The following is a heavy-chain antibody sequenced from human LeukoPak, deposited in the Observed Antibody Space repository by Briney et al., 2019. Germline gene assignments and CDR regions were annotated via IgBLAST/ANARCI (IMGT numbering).Heavy chain of an antibody. V-gene: IGHV1-8*01. D-gene: IGHD6-13*01. CDR3: ARGRRQLGAGLYYHYYMDV. CDR2: MNPNSGNT. Sequence: ASVKVSCKASGYTFTSYDINWVRQATGQGLEWMGWMNPNSGNTGYAQKFQGRVTMTRNTSISTAYMELSSLRSEDTAVYYCARGRRQLGAGLYYHYYMDVWGKGTTVTVSS. CDR1: GYTFTSYD. J-gene: IGHJ6*03.